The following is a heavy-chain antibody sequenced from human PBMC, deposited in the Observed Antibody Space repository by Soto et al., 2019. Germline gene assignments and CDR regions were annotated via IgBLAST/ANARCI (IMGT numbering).Heavy chain of an antibody. Sequence: ASVKVSCKASGYTFTSYAMHWVRQAPGQRLEWMGWINAGNGNTKYSQKFQGRVTITRDTSASTAYMELSSLRSEDTAVYYCARGTVNRAPIVATTMGYWGQGTLVTVSS. CDR2: INAGNGNT. CDR1: GYTFTSYA. V-gene: IGHV1-3*01. CDR3: ARGTVNRAPIVATTMGY. D-gene: IGHD5-12*01. J-gene: IGHJ4*02.